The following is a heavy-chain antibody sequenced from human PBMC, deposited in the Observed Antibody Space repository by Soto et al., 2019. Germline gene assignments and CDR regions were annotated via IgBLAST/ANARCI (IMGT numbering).Heavy chain of an antibody. D-gene: IGHD2-2*01. CDR2: IYYSGST. CDR3: ARLLVPAAHFDY. J-gene: IGHJ4*02. V-gene: IGHV4-61*01. Sequence: QVQLQESGPGLVKPSETLSLTCTVSGGSVSSGSYYWSWIRQPPGKGLEWIGYIYYSGSTNYNPSLKSRVTISVDTSKNQFSLKLSSVTAADTAVYYCARLLVPAAHFDYWGQGTLVTVSS. CDR1: GGSVSSGSYY.